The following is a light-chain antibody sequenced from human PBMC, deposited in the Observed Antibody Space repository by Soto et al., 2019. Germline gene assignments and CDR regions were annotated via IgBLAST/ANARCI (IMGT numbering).Light chain of an antibody. CDR1: LSVSSN. CDR3: HHYNNWWA. CDR2: GAS. Sequence: EIVMTQSPATLSVSPGERATLSCRASLSVSSNLAWYQQKPGQAPRLLIYGASTRATGIPDRFSGSGSGTEFSLTINSLQSEDFAVYYCHHYNNWWAFGQGTKVEIK. V-gene: IGKV3-15*01. J-gene: IGKJ1*01.